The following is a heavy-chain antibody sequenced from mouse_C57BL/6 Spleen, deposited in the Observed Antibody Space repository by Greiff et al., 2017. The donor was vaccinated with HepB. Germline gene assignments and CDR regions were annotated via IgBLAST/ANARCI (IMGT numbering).Heavy chain of an antibody. D-gene: IGHD3-1*01. Sequence: VHLVESGGGLVKPGGSLKLSCAASGFTFSSYAMSWVRQTPEKRLEWVATISDGGSYTYYPDNVKGRFTISRDNAKNNLYLQMSHLKSEDTAMYYCARKARWFAYWGQGTLVTVSA. J-gene: IGHJ3*01. CDR1: GFTFSSYA. CDR2: ISDGGSYT. CDR3: ARKARWFAY. V-gene: IGHV5-4*01.